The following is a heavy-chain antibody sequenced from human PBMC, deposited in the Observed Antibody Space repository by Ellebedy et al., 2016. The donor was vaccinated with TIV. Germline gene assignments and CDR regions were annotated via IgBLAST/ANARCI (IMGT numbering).Heavy chain of an antibody. CDR2: ISWDGGST. V-gene: IGHV3-43D*03. CDR3: ARWRSGSLDY. CDR1: GFTFDDYA. J-gene: IGHJ4*02. D-gene: IGHD1-26*01. Sequence: GESLKISXAASGFTFDDYAMHWVRQAPGKGLEWVSLISWDGGSTYYADSVKGRFTISRDNAKNSLHLQMNSLRAEDTAVYYCARWRSGSLDYWGQGTLVTVSS.